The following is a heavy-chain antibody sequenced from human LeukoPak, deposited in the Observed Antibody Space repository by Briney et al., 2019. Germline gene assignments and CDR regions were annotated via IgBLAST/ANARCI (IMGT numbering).Heavy chain of an antibody. CDR2: INHSGST. Sequence: SETLSLTCAVYGGSFSGYYRSWIRQPPGKGLEWIGEINHSGSTNYNPSLKSRVTISVDTSRNQFSLKLSSVTAADTAVYYCARGRYDFWSPWGQGTLVTVSS. D-gene: IGHD3-3*01. CDR1: GGSFSGYY. V-gene: IGHV4-34*01. CDR3: ARGRYDFWSP. J-gene: IGHJ5*02.